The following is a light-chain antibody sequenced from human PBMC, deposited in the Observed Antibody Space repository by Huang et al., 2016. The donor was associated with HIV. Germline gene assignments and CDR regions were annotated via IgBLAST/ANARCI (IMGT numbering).Light chain of an antibody. J-gene: IGKJ3*01. CDR1: QSISTY. CDR2: AAS. V-gene: IGKV1-39*01. CDR3: QQTYSTLT. Sequence: DIQMTQSPSSLSASVGDRVTITCRASQSISTYLNWYQQKPGKAPKLLIYAASTLQSGVPSRFSGRGSGTDFTLTISSLQPEDVATYYCQQTYSTLTFGPGTKVDIE.